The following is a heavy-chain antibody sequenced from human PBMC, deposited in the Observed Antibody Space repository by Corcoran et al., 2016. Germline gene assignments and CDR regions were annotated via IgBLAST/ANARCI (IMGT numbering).Heavy chain of an antibody. Sequence: QVQLVQSGAEVKKPGASVKVSCKASGYTFTSYGISWVRQAPGQGLEWMGWISAYNGNTNYAQKLQGRVTMTTDTSTSTAYMELRSLRSDDTAVYDCARDRLPWRYSFYGGMYYYGMDVWGQGTTVTVSS. D-gene: IGHD5-18*01. J-gene: IGHJ6*02. V-gene: IGHV1-18*01. CDR3: ARDRLPWRYSFYGGMYYYGMDV. CDR2: ISAYNGNT. CDR1: GYTFTSYG.